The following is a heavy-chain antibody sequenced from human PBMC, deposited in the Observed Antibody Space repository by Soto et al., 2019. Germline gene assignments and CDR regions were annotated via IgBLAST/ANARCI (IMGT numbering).Heavy chain of an antibody. D-gene: IGHD1-1*01. J-gene: IGHJ5*02. CDR2: IYATGTT. Sequence: PSESMPLPCTAAGGCLSSFYWSWIQTPAGKGLEWMGRIYATGTTDYNPSLKSRVMMSGDTSKKQFSLKLRSVTAADTAVYYCVRDGTKTLRDWFDPWGQGISVTVSS. CDR3: VRDGTKTLRDWFDP. V-gene: IGHV4-4*07. CDR1: GGCLSSFY.